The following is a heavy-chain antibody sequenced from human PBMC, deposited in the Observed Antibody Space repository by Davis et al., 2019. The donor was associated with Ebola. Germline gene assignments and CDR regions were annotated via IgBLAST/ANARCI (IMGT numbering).Heavy chain of an antibody. CDR1: GFTFSTYW. J-gene: IGHJ4*02. D-gene: IGHD6-13*01. CDR2: INSDGSST. Sequence: HTGGSLRLSCAASGFTFSTYWMHWVRQAPGKGLVWVSRINSDGSSTSYADSVKGRFTISRDNAKNTLYLQKNSLRVEDTAVYYCARGPSTGNSFSYWGQGTLATVSS. CDR3: ARGPSTGNSFSY. V-gene: IGHV3-74*01.